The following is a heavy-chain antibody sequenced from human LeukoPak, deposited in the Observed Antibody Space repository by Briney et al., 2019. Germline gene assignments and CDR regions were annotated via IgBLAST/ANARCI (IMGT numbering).Heavy chain of an antibody. Sequence: SVKVSCKASGGTFSSYAISWVRQAPGQGLEWMGGIIPIFGTANYAQKFQGRVTITADKSTSTAYMELSSLRSEDTAVYYCVRGGYSGYDTYWGQGTLVTVSS. V-gene: IGHV1-69*06. J-gene: IGHJ4*02. CDR2: IIPIFGTA. CDR3: VRGGYSGYDTY. D-gene: IGHD5-12*01. CDR1: GGTFSSYA.